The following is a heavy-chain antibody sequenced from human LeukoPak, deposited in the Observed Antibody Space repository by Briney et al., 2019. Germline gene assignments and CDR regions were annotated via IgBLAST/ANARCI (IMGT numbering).Heavy chain of an antibody. CDR1: GYSFTSYW. V-gene: IGHV5-51*01. CDR2: IYPGDSDT. J-gene: IGHJ4*02. CDR3: ARLAVRDGYTFDY. D-gene: IGHD5-24*01. Sequence: GESLKISCKGSGYSFTSYWIGWGRQMHGKGLEWMGIIYPGDSDTRYSPSFQCQVTISADKSISTAYLQWSSLKASDTAMYYCARLAVRDGYTFDYWGQGTLVTVSS.